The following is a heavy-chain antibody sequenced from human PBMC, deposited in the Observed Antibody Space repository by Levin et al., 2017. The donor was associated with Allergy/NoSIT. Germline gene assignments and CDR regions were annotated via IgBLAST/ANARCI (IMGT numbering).Heavy chain of an antibody. Sequence: LRLSCKVSGGSISSGSYYWSWIRQPAAKGLEWIGRIYSSGSANYNPSLKSRVTISVDTSKNQFSLKLSSVTAAGTAVYYCARAEVGSEHWGQGTLVTVSS. J-gene: IGHJ4*02. CDR1: GGSISSGSYY. D-gene: IGHD3-10*01. V-gene: IGHV4-61*02. CDR2: IYSSGSA. CDR3: ARAEVGSEH.